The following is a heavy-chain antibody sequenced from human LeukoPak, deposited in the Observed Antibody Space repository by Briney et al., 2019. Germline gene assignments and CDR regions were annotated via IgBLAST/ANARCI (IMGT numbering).Heavy chain of an antibody. D-gene: IGHD3-3*01. CDR3: ARQLFGVVVLDY. J-gene: IGHJ4*02. CDR1: GGSISSYY. CDR2: IYYSGST. Sequence: SETLSLTCSLSGGSISSYYWSWIRQPPGKGLEGIGHIYYSGSTNYNPSLKSRVTISIDTSKNQFSLKLSSVTAADTAVYYCARQLFGVVVLDYWAQGTLVTVSS. V-gene: IGHV4-59*08.